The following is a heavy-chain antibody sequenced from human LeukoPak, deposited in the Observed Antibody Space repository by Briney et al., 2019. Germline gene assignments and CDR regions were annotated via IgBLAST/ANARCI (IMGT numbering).Heavy chain of an antibody. D-gene: IGHD6-13*01. CDR3: AREEVEDRSLAAAWARPPAFYEERGWFDP. CDR2: INPNSGGT. J-gene: IGHJ5*02. V-gene: IGHV1-2*02. CDR1: GYTFTGYY. Sequence: GASVKVSCKASGYTFTGYYIHWVRQAPGQGLEWMGWINPNSGGTNYAQKFQGRVTMTRDTSISTAYIELSRLRSDDTAIYYCAREEVEDRSLAAAWARPPAFYEERGWFDPWGQGTLVTVSS.